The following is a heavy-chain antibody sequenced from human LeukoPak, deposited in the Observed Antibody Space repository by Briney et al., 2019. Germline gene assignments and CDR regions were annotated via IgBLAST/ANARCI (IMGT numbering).Heavy chain of an antibody. CDR3: AREETSGFG. D-gene: IGHD5-12*01. CDR1: GYTFTGYY. J-gene: IGHJ1*01. V-gene: IGHV1-2*02. Sequence: ASVKVSCKASGYTFTGYYIHWVRQAPGQGLEWMGWINPNSGGTNYAQTFQGRVTMTRDTSISAAYMELKSLTFDDTAMYYCAREETSGFGWGQGTLVIVSS. CDR2: INPNSGGT.